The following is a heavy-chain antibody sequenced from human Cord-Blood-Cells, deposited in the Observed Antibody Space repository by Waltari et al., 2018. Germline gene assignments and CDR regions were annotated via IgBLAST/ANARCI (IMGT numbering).Heavy chain of an antibody. CDR1: GGPFSSYA. V-gene: IGHV1-69*09. D-gene: IGHD6-13*01. Sequence: QVQLVQSGAEVKKPGSSVKVSCKASGGPFSSYAISWVRQAPGKGLEWMGRIIPFLGKANYAKKFQGRVTVTADKSPGTAYMEVGSLRAGDTAVYYGASGEGIAAAGDAFDIWGQGTMVTVAS. J-gene: IGHJ3*02. CDR3: ASGEGIAAAGDAFDI. CDR2: IIPFLGKA.